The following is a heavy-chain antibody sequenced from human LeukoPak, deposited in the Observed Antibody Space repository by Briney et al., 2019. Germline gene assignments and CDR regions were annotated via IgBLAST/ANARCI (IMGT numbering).Heavy chain of an antibody. V-gene: IGHV1-2*02. CDR1: GYTFTGYY. J-gene: IGHJ3*02. Sequence: GASVKVSCKASGYTFTGYYMHWVRQAPGQGLEWMGWINPNSGGTNYAQKFQGRVTMTRDTSISTAYMELSRLRSDDTAVYYCARDHSSGSKRAFDIWGQGTMVTVSS. CDR2: INPNSGGT. D-gene: IGHD6-19*01. CDR3: ARDHSSGSKRAFDI.